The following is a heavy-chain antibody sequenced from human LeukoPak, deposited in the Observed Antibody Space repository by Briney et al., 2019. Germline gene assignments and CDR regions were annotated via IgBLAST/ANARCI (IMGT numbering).Heavy chain of an antibody. CDR1: GYTFSGYY. CDR3: ARETYYDFWSGYFTPLNYYYMDV. J-gene: IGHJ6*03. V-gene: IGHV1-2*02. Sequence: ASVKVSCKASGYTFSGYYMHWVRQAPGQGLEWMGWINPNSGGTKYAQRFQGRVTMTRDMSISTGYMEVSRLRAEDTAVYYCARETYYDFWSGYFTPLNYYYMDVWGKGTTVTVSS. D-gene: IGHD3-3*01. CDR2: INPNSGGT.